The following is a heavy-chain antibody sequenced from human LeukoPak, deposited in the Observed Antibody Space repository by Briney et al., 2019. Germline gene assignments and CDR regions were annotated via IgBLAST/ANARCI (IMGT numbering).Heavy chain of an antibody. CDR1: GFTFSSYW. Sequence: PGGSLRLSCVVSGFTFSSYWMSWVRQAPGKGLEWVANIKQDGSEKYYVDSVKGRFTISRDDAKNSLYLQMNSLRDEDTAVYFCAREARGSGRDFDYWGQGILVTVSS. CDR2: IKQDGSEK. V-gene: IGHV3-7*03. D-gene: IGHD1-26*01. CDR3: AREARGSGRDFDY. J-gene: IGHJ4*02.